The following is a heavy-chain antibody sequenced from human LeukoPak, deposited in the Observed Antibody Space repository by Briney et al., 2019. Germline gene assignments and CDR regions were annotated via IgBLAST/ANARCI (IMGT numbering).Heavy chain of an antibody. Sequence: ASVKVSCKASEYTFTSYGIHWVRQAPGQRLEWMGWINAGNANTEYSQDFQGRVTITRDTSASTVYMELSSLRSEDMAVYYCARDRAPKTVTSEVDAFDIWGQGTMVTVSS. D-gene: IGHD4-17*01. CDR1: EYTFTSYG. CDR3: ARDRAPKTVTSEVDAFDI. J-gene: IGHJ3*02. V-gene: IGHV1-3*03. CDR2: INAGNANT.